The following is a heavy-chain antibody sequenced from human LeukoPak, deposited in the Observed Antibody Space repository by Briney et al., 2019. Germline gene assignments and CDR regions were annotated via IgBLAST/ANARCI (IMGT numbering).Heavy chain of an antibody. CDR2: IYTSGST. J-gene: IGHJ5*02. D-gene: IGHD3-10*01. CDR1: GGSISSYY. Sequence: KPSETLSLTCTVSGGSISSYYWSWIRQPAGKGLEWIGRIYTSGSTNYNPSLKSRVTISVDTSKNQFSLKLSSVTAADTAVYYCARRYYYGSGISWFDPWGQGTLVTVSS. V-gene: IGHV4-4*07. CDR3: ARRYYYGSGISWFDP.